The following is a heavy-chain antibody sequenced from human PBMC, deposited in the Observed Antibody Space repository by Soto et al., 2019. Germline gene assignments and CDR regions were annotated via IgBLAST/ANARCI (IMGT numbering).Heavy chain of an antibody. J-gene: IGHJ4*02. V-gene: IGHV1-3*01. CDR3: AIQGAYCTNGVCSADY. Sequence: ASVKVSCKASGYTFTSYAMHWVRQAPGQRLEWMGWINAGNGNTKYSQKFQGRVTITRDTSASTAYMELSSLRSEDTAVYYCAIQGAYCTNGVCSADYWGQGTLVTVSS. CDR1: GYTFTSYA. CDR2: INAGNGNT. D-gene: IGHD2-8*01.